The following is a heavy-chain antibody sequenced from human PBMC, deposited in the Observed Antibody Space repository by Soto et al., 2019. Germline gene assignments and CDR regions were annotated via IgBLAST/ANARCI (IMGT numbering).Heavy chain of an antibody. V-gene: IGHV1-69*01. CDR3: ERTDPMDTGDKNYYDF. CDR2: IIPFFGTA. Sequence: QVQLVQSGAEVKKTGSSVKVSCKASGGTFSTFGISWVRQAPGQGLEWMGGIIPFFGTAEYAQKFEDRITITADASTNTVYMDLRSLTPEDIAIYYCERTDPMDTGDKNYYDFWGKGALATVSS. J-gene: IGHJ4*02. CDR1: GGTFSTFG. D-gene: IGHD4-17*01.